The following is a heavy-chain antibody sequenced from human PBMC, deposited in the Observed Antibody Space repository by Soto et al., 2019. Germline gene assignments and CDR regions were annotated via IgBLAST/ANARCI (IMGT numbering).Heavy chain of an antibody. CDR3: ARHRKSEARVGPRLDN. J-gene: IGHJ4*02. CDR1: GGSISSYY. V-gene: IGHV4-59*08. Sequence: SETLSLTCTVSGGSISSYYWSWIRQPPGKGLEWIGYIYYSGSTNYNPSLKSRVTISVDTSKNQFSLKLRSVTAADSALYYCARHRKSEARVGPRLDNWGQGTRVTVSS. CDR2: IYYSGST. D-gene: IGHD3-10*01.